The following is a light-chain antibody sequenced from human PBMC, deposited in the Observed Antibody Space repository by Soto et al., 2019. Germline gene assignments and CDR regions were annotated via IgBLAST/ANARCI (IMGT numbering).Light chain of an antibody. CDR1: RSNIGSAI. J-gene: IGLJ3*02. CDR3: VAWDDNLGSRV. V-gene: IGLV1-44*01. Sequence: QAVVTQTPSLSGTPGTTVSISCIGSRSNIGSAIVHWYQQLPGTAPKHLIYINSQRPSGVPDRVSGSKSGTSASLVITGLRPEDEADYYCVAWDDNLGSRVFGGGTKLTVL. CDR2: INS.